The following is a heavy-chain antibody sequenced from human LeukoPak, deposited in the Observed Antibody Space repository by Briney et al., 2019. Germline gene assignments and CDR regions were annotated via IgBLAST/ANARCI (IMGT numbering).Heavy chain of an antibody. CDR2: IYHSGST. Sequence: SETLSLTCAVSGGSISSGGYSWSWIRQPPGKGLESIGYIYHSGSTYYNPSLKSRVTISVDRSKNQFSLKLSSVTAADTAVYYCARGGYGSGSYGRDNWFDPWGQGTLVTVSS. V-gene: IGHV4-30-2*01. J-gene: IGHJ5*02. CDR1: GGSISSGGYS. CDR3: ARGGYGSGSYGRDNWFDP. D-gene: IGHD3-10*01.